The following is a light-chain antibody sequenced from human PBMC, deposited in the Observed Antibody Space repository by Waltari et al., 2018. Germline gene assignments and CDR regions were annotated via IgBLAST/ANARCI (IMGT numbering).Light chain of an antibody. J-gene: IGKJ1*01. V-gene: IGKV1-17*01. CDR1: QDIINN. CDR3: LQHNSYPRA. Sequence: DIQMTQSPSSLSASVGDTVTITCRASQDIINNLDWFKQKPGRAPKRLIYVATSLQSGVPSRFSGSASGTEFTLTIVSLQPEDFATYFCLQHNSYPRAFGQGTRVEVK. CDR2: VAT.